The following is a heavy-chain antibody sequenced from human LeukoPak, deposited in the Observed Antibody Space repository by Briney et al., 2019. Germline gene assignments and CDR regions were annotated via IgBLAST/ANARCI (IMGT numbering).Heavy chain of an antibody. CDR3: ARDISSGYYDAFDI. CDR2: IYSGGST. J-gene: IGHJ3*02. D-gene: IGHD3-22*01. Sequence: GGSLRLSCAASGFTVSSNYMSWVRQAPGKGLEWVSIIYSGGSTYYADSVEGRFTISRDNSKNTSYLQMNSLRAEDTAVYYCARDISSGYYDAFDIWGQGTMVTVSS. CDR1: GFTVSSNY. V-gene: IGHV3-66*01.